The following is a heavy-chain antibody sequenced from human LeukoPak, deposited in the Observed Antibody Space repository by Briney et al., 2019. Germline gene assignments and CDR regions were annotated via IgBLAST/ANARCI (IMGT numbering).Heavy chain of an antibody. D-gene: IGHD6-19*01. J-gene: IGHJ3*02. V-gene: IGHV3-30-3*01. CDR3: ARGSASKSGWLAGAFDI. CDR2: ISYDGSNK. Sequence: PGGSLRLSCADSGFTFSDYYMSWIRQAPGKGLEWVAVISYDGSNKYYADSVKGRFTISRDNSKNTLDLQMNSLRAEDTAVYYCARGSASKSGWLAGAFDIWGQGTMVTVSS. CDR1: GFTFSDYY.